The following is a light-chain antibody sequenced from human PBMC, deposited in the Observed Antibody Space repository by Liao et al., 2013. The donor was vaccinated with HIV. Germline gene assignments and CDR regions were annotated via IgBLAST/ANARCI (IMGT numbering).Light chain of an antibody. CDR1: SIGGKS. J-gene: IGLJ1*01. Sequence: SYELTQPPSVSVAPGKTARIPCGGHSIGGKSVHWYQQKPGQSPVLVIYQDDKRPSGIPERFSGSTSGNTATLTISGTQTIDEADYYCQTWESTSFVFGSGTKVIVL. CDR3: QTWESTSFV. CDR2: QDD. V-gene: IGLV3-1*01.